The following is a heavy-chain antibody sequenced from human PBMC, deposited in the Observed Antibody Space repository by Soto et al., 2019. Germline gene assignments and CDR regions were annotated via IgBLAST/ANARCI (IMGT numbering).Heavy chain of an antibody. D-gene: IGHD3-22*01. V-gene: IGHV3-48*02. J-gene: IGHJ5*02. CDR3: ARGADYDSSGIRLNWFDP. Sequence: GGSLRLSCAASGFTFSSYTMNWVRQAPGKGLEWVSYISSSTIYYADSVKGRFTISRDNAKNSLYLQMNSLRDEDTAVYYCARGADYDSSGIRLNWFDPWGQGTLVTVSS. CDR1: GFTFSSYT. CDR2: ISSSTI.